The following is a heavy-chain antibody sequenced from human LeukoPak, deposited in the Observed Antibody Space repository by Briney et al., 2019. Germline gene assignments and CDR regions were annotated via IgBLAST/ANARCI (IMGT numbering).Heavy chain of an antibody. CDR1: GFTFDDYT. J-gene: IGHJ6*02. Sequence: GGSLRLSCAASGFTFDDYTMHWVRQAPGKGLEWVSLISWDGGSTYYADSVKGRFTISRDNSKNSLYLQMNSLRTEVTALYYCAKEIDTGVYYYGMDVWGQGTTVTVSS. V-gene: IGHV3-43*01. CDR2: ISWDGGST. CDR3: AKEIDTGVYYYGMDV. D-gene: IGHD5-18*01.